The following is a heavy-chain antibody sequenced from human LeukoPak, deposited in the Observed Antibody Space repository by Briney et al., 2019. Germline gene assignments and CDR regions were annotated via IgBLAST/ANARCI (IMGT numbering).Heavy chain of an antibody. CDR3: ASLTITICGVGPRDWFDP. V-gene: IGHV3-48*03. J-gene: IGHJ5*02. D-gene: IGHD3-3*01. CDR2: ISSSGSTI. CDR1: GFTFSSYE. Sequence: PGGSLRLSCAASGFTFSSYEMNWVRQAPGKGLEWVSYISSSGSTIYYADSVKGRFTISRDNAKNSLYLQMNSLRAEDTAVYYCASLTITICGVGPRDWFDPWGQGTLVTVSS.